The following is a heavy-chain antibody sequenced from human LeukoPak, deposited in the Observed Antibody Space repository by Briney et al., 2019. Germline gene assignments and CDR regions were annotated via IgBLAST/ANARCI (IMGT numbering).Heavy chain of an antibody. CDR3: ARDREAGQGLDDY. D-gene: IGHD6-19*01. J-gene: IGHJ4*02. CDR1: GFTFSSYS. CDR2: ISGTSTYI. Sequence: GRCLRLSCAASGFTFSSYSMNWVRQAAGQWLDWVSSISGTSTYIYYADSVRGRFTIYRDNAKNSLYLQMNSLRAEDTAVYYCARDREAGQGLDDYWGQGTLVTVSS. V-gene: IGHV3-21*01.